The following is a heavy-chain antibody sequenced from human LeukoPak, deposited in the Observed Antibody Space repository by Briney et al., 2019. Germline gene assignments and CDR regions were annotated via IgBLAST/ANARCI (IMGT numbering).Heavy chain of an antibody. CDR3: ARMFVTHSTTVTLGGWFDP. CDR1: GYTFPSYY. Sequence: GSSVKVSCKASGYTFPSYYMHRLRQAPGHRLEWTGVINPSVGSTSYAQKFQGRVTITRDMSTSTVYMELSSLRSEDTAVYYCARMFVTHSTTVTLGGWFDPWGQGTLGTVSS. CDR2: INPSVGST. V-gene: IGHV1-46*01. D-gene: IGHD4-17*01. J-gene: IGHJ5*02.